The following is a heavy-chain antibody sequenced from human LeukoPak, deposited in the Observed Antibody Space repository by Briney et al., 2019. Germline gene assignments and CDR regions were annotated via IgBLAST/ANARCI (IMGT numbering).Heavy chain of an antibody. CDR1: GGSIRSYY. CDR2: MHHSGST. CDR3: ARHAAVEGSSGWSPLWWFDP. D-gene: IGHD6-19*01. J-gene: IGHJ5*02. Sequence: SETLSRTCTVSGGSIRSYYWSWIRQPPGKGLEWIGYMHHSGSTKHNPYLKSRVTISVDTSKSQFSLKLSSVTAADTAVYYCARHAAVEGSSGWSPLWWFDPWGQGTLVTVSS. V-gene: IGHV4-59*08.